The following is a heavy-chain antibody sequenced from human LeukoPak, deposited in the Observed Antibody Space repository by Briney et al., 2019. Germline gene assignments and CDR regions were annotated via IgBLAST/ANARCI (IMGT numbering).Heavy chain of an antibody. CDR2: INPNSGGT. D-gene: IGHD2-2*02. CDR3: ARDRGIVVVPAAIQGWFDP. CDR1: GYTFTGYY. V-gene: IGHV1-2*06. J-gene: IGHJ5*02. Sequence: GASVKVSCKASGYTFTGYYMHWVRQAPGQGLEWMGRINPNSGGTNCAQKFQGRVTMTRDTSISTAYMELSRLRSDDTAVYYCARDRGIVVVPAAIQGWFDPWGQGTLVTVSS.